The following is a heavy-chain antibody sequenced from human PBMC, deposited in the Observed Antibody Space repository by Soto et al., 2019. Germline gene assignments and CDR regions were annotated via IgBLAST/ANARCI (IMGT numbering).Heavy chain of an antibody. J-gene: IGHJ1*01. D-gene: IGHD1-1*01. Sequence: GGSLRLSCAASGFTFSSYAMSWVRQAPGKGLEWVSAISGSGGSTYYADSVKGRFTISRDNSKNTLYLQMNSLRAEDKAAYYCAKGTGPSRRWSVQHWGQGTLVTVSS. CDR1: GFTFSSYA. V-gene: IGHV3-23*01. CDR2: ISGSGGST. CDR3: AKGTGPSRRWSVQH.